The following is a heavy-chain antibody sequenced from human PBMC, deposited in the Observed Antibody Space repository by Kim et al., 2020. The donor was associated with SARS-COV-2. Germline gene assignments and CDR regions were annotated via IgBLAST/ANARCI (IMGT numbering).Heavy chain of an antibody. V-gene: IGHV1-58*01. CDR2: IVVGSGNT. D-gene: IGHD5-12*01. CDR3: AADRYGDKMATITLAY. J-gene: IGHJ4*02. Sequence: SVKVSCKASGFTFTSSAVQWVRQARGQRLEWIGWIVVGSGNTNYAQKFQERVTITRDMSTSTAYMELSSLRSEDTAVYYCAADRYGDKMATITLAYWGQGTLVTVSS. CDR1: GFTFTSSA.